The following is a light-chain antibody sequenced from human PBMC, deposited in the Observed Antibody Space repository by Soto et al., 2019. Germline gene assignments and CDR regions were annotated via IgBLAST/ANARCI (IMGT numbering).Light chain of an antibody. V-gene: IGLV2-14*01. CDR3: SSYTSSGTCV. Sequence: QSALTQPASVSGSPGQSITISCTGTSSDVGSYDYVSWYQQHPGKAPKLMIYEVSNRPSGVSNRFSGSKSGNTASLTISGLQAEDEADYYCSSYTSSGTCVFGAGTKLTVL. CDR2: EVS. CDR1: SSDVGSYDY. J-gene: IGLJ1*01.